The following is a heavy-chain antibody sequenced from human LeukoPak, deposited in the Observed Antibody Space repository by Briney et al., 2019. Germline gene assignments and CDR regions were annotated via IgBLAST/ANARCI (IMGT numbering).Heavy chain of an antibody. V-gene: IGHV1-8*01. CDR2: MNPNSGNT. Sequence: ASVKVSCKXSGYTFTSYDINWVRQATGQGLEWMGWMNPNSGNTGYSQKFQGRVTMTRNNSISTAYMELSSLRSEDTAVYYCARVESGSYQTLFDYWGQGTLVTVSS. J-gene: IGHJ4*02. CDR1: GYTFTSYD. D-gene: IGHD1-26*01. CDR3: ARVESGSYQTLFDY.